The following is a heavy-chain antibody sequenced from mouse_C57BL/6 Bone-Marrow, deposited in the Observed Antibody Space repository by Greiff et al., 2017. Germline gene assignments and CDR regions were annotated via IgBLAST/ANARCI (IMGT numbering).Heavy chain of an antibody. Sequence: VQLQQSGTVLARPGASVKMSCKTSGYTFTSYWMHWVKQRPGQGLEWIGAIYPGNSDTSYNQKFKGKAKLTAVTSASTAYMELSSLTNEDSAVYYCTKGDGNYAWDEGFYYAMDYWGQGTSVTVSS. CDR2: IYPGNSDT. CDR3: TKGDGNYAWDEGFYYAMDY. V-gene: IGHV1-5*01. D-gene: IGHD2-1*01. J-gene: IGHJ4*01. CDR1: GYTFTSYW.